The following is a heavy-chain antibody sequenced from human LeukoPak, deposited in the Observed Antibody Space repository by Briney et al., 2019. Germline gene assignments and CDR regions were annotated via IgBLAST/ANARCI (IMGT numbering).Heavy chain of an antibody. D-gene: IGHD2-21*01. CDR2: IYPGDSDT. V-gene: IGHV5-51*01. J-gene: IGHJ4*02. Sequence: GESLKISCKGSGYSFTSYWIGWVRQMPGKGLEWMGIIYPGDSDTTYSPSFQGQVTISADKSISNAYLQWSSLKASDTAMYYCASRASEDAYCGGDCYPDYFDYWGQGTLVTVSS. CDR1: GYSFTSYW. CDR3: ASRASEDAYCGGDCYPDYFDY.